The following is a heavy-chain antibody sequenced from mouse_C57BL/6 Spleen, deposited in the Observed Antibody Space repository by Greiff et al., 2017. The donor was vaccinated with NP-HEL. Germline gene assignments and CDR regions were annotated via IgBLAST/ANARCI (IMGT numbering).Heavy chain of an antibody. V-gene: IGHV1-69*01. D-gene: IGHD1-1*01. J-gene: IGHJ2*01. CDR2: IDPSDSYT. CDR1: GYTFTSYW. CDR3: ASSHYYGSFDY. Sequence: VQLQQPGAELVMPGASVKLSCKASGYTFTSYWMHWVKQRPGQGLEWIGEIDPSDSYTNYNQKFKGKSTLTVDKSSSTAYMQLSSLTSEDSAVYYCASSHYYGSFDYWGQGTTLTVSS.